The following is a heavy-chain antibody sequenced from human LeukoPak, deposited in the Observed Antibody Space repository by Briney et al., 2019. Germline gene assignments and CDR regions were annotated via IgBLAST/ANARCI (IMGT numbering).Heavy chain of an antibody. CDR1: GRSLSGYY. V-gene: IGHV4-34*01. CDR3: ARGRGYNAFDI. J-gene: IGHJ3*02. D-gene: IGHD5-18*01. CDR2: INHDGST. Sequence: SETLSLTCAVSGRSLSGYYWSWIRQPPGKGLEWIGGINHDGSTNYNPSLKSRVTISVDKSKNQFSLRLSSVTAADTAVYSCARGRGYNAFDIWGQGTMVTVSS.